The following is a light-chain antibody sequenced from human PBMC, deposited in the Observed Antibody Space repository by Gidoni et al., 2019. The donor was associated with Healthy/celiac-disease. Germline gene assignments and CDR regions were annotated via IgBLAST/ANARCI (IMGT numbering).Light chain of an antibody. V-gene: IGKV3-20*01. Sequence: EIVLTQSPGTLSLSPGERATLSCRASQSVSSSYLAWYQQKPGQAPRLLIYGASSRATGIPDRFSGSVSGTDFTLTISRLEPEDFAVYYCQQYGSSPPIFXPXTKVDIK. CDR1: QSVSSSY. CDR3: QQYGSSPPI. J-gene: IGKJ3*01. CDR2: GAS.